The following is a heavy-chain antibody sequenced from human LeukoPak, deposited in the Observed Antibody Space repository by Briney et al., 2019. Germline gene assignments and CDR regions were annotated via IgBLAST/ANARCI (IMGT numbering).Heavy chain of an antibody. D-gene: IGHD6-13*01. V-gene: IGHV3-13*01. CDR1: GFTFSSYD. J-gene: IGHJ4*02. CDR2: IGTAGDT. CDR3: VKALAAPGPFDY. Sequence: GGSLRLSCAASGFTFSSYDMHWVRQATGKGLEWVSAIGTAGDTYYPGSVKGRFTISRDNAKNSLYLQMNSLRAEDMALYYCVKALAAPGPFDYWGRGTLVTVSS.